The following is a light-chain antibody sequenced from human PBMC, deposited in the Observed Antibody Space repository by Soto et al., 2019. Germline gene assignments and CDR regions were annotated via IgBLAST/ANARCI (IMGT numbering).Light chain of an antibody. V-gene: IGKV3-20*01. J-gene: IGKJ4*01. CDR2: DAS. Sequence: EIVLTQSPGTLSLSPGERATLSCRASQSVANNYLAWYQQKPGQAPRFLIYDASSRATGIPDRFSGSGSGTDFTLTISRLEPEEFAVYYCEQYGSTPLTFGGGTKVEIK. CDR3: EQYGSTPLT. CDR1: QSVANNY.